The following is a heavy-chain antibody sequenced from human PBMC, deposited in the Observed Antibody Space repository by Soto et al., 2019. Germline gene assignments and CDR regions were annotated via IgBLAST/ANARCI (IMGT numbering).Heavy chain of an antibody. CDR2: IYYSGST. Sequence: PSETLSLTCTVSGGSISSGDYYWSWIRQPPGKGLEWIGYIYYSGSTNYNPSLKSRVTISVDTSKNQFSLKLSSVTAADTAVYYCATPGSSGYSGAFDIWGQGTMVTVSS. CDR1: GGSISSGDYY. D-gene: IGHD3-22*01. V-gene: IGHV4-61*08. J-gene: IGHJ3*02. CDR3: ATPGSSGYSGAFDI.